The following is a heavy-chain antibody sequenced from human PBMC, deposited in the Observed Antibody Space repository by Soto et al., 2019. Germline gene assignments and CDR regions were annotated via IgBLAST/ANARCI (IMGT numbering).Heavy chain of an antibody. CDR1: GGSFGGYY. Sequence: SETLSLTCAVYGGSFGGYYLSWIRQPPGKGLEWIGEINHSGSTNYNPSLKSRVTISVDTSKNQFSLKLSSVTAADTAVYYCAIHGDYYAFDIWGQGTMVTVSS. J-gene: IGHJ3*02. CDR3: AIHGDYYAFDI. D-gene: IGHD4-17*01. V-gene: IGHV4-34*01. CDR2: INHSGST.